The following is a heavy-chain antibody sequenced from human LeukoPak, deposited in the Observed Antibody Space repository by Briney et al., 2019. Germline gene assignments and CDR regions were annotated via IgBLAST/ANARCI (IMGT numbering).Heavy chain of an antibody. V-gene: IGHV4-59*01. Sequence: SETLSLTCSVSGDPITSSYWTWIRQPPGRGLEYIGYIYYTGDTNYNPSLKSRVTMSLDASRNQISLKLKSVTAADTAVYYCTRVAVNWFDPWGQGTLVTVSS. D-gene: IGHD2-15*01. J-gene: IGHJ5*02. CDR3: TRVAVNWFDP. CDR2: IYYTGDT. CDR1: GDPITSSY.